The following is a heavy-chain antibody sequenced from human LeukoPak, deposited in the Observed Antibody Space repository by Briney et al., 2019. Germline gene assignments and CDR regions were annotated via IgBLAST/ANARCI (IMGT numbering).Heavy chain of an antibody. Sequence: GSLRLSCAASGFTFSSYEMNWVRQPPGKGLEWIGEINHSGNTNYKPSLKSRVTISVDTSKNQFSLKMSSVTAADTAVYYCARGSWFGVYNWFDPWGQGTLVTVSS. CDR3: ARGSWFGVYNWFDP. CDR1: GFTFSSYE. V-gene: IGHV4-34*01. J-gene: IGHJ5*02. CDR2: INHSGNT. D-gene: IGHD3-10*01.